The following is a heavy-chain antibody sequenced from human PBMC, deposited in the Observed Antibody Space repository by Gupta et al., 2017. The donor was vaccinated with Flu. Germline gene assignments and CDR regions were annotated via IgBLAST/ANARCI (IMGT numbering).Heavy chain of an antibody. J-gene: IGHJ3*02. D-gene: IGHD3-22*01. CDR3: AADGDRRGYYYAIDI. V-gene: IGHV3-74*01. CDR2: MQSDGSST. CDR1: GFTFRNYW. Sequence: EVQLVESGGGLVQPGGSLRLSCAASGFTFRNYWMHWVRQAPGKGLEWVSRMQSDGSSTTYADSVKGRFTISRDNAKNTLYLQLNSLRAEDTAVYYCAADGDRRGYYYAIDIWGQGTMVTVSS.